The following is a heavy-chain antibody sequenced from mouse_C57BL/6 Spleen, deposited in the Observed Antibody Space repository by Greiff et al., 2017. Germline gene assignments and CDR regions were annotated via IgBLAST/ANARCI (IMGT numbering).Heavy chain of an antibody. CDR3: AGYSNYVTAWFAY. J-gene: IGHJ3*01. Sequence: VQLKQSGPELVKPGASVKISCKASGYSFTGYYMHWVKQSHGNILDWIGYIYPYNGVSSSNQQFKGKATLTVDKSSSTAYMELRSLTSEYSAVYYCAGYSNYVTAWFAYWGQGTLVTVSA. V-gene: IGHV1-31*01. CDR2: IYPYNGVS. D-gene: IGHD2-5*01. CDR1: GYSFTGYY.